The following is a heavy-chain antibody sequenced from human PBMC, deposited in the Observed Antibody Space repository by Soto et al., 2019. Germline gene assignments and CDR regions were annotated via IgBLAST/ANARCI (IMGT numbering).Heavy chain of an antibody. D-gene: IGHD6-19*01. Sequence: PGGSLRLSCAASGFTFSNYAMSWVRQAPGKGLEWVSSISSSSYIYYADSVKGRFTISRDNAKNSLYLQMNSLRAEDTAVYYCARDSSGCLDYWGQGTLVTVSS. CDR3: ARDSSGCLDY. J-gene: IGHJ4*02. CDR1: GFTFSNYA. V-gene: IGHV3-21*01. CDR2: ISSSSYI.